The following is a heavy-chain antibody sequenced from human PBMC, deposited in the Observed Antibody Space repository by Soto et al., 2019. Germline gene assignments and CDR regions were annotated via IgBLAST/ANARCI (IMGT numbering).Heavy chain of an antibody. Sequence: LXLSCAASVFTFSSYFISWVRQAPGKGLEWVANIKQDGSEKYYVDSVKGRFTISRDNAKNSLYLQMNSLRAEDTAVYYCARDLYSYGFSGPDYWGQGTLVTVSS. CDR3: ARDLYSYGFSGPDY. CDR1: VFTFSSYF. V-gene: IGHV3-7*03. CDR2: IKQDGSEK. J-gene: IGHJ4*02. D-gene: IGHD5-18*01.